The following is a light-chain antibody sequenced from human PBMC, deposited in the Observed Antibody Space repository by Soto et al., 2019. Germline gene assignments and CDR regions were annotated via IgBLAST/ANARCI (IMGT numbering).Light chain of an antibody. J-gene: IGKJ1*01. CDR2: KAS. CDR3: QQYNNYPWT. V-gene: IGKV1-5*03. Sequence: DIQMTQSPSTLSASVGDRVTITCRASQNLNNWLAWFQQNQGKAPTLLFYKASGLESGVPSRFSGSGSGREFTLTISSLQPDDSSTYYCQQYNNYPWTFGQGTKVEIK. CDR1: QNLNNW.